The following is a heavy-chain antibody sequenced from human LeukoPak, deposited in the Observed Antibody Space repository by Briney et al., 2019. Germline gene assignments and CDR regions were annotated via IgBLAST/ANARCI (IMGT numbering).Heavy chain of an antibody. CDR2: ISPNNGAT. CDR3: AREGSSRY. D-gene: IGHD4-11*01. J-gene: IGHJ4*02. CDR1: GYTFTASN. V-gene: IGHV1-2*02. Sequence: ASVKVSCKASGYTFTASNIHWVRQAPGQGLEWMGWISPNNGATTYAQNFQGRVIMTRDTSISTAYIELSRLTSDDTAVYFCAREGSSRYWGQGTLVTDSS.